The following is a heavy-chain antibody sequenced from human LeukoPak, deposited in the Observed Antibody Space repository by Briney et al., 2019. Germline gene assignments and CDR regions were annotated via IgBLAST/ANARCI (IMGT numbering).Heavy chain of an antibody. CDR2: INHSGST. D-gene: IGHD3-16*02. V-gene: IGHV4-34*01. CDR1: GGSFSGYY. Sequence: SETLSLTCAVYGGSFSGYYWSWIRQPPGKGLEWIGEINHSGSTNYNPSLKSRVTMSVDTSKNQFSLKLSSVTAADKAVYYCARALQYYDYVWGSYRYQDVWGKGTTVTVSS. J-gene: IGHJ6*03. CDR3: ARALQYYDYVWGSYRYQDV.